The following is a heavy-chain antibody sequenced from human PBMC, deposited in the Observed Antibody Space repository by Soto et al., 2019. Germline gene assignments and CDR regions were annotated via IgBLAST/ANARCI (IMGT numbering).Heavy chain of an antibody. Sequence: QVHLVQSGAEVKKPGASVKVSCKGSGYAFTTYGITWVRQAPGQGLEWMGWISAHNGNTNYVQKLQGRVTVTRDTSTSTAYMELRSLRSDDPAVYYCARGRYGDYWGQGARVTVSS. CDR2: ISAHNGNT. J-gene: IGHJ4*02. CDR1: GYAFTTYG. CDR3: ARGRYGDY. V-gene: IGHV1-18*01. D-gene: IGHD1-1*01.